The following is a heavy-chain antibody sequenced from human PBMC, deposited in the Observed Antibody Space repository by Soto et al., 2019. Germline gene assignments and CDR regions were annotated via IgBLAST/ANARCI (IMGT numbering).Heavy chain of an antibody. CDR2: ISPYSDDT. CDR3: ARGGYYDSSGARNYHYYGMDV. V-gene: IGHV1-18*01. D-gene: IGHD3-22*01. CDR1: GYSFSSYG. J-gene: IGHJ6*02. Sequence: ASVKVSCKASGYSFSSYGITWVRQAPGQGLEWLGWISPYSDDTKYAQRLQGRVTMTTDTSTRTAYMDIRGLRSDDTAIYYCARGGYYDSSGARNYHYYGMDVWAKGPQSPSP.